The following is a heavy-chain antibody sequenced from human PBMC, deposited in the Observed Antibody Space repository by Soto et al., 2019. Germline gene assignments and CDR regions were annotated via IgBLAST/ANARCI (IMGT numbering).Heavy chain of an antibody. CDR3: ARSGRGSRNYYGMDV. J-gene: IGHJ6*02. CDR2: ISGSGGST. Sequence: GGSLRLSCAASGFTFSNYAMSWVRQAPGKGLEWVSGISGSGGSTYYADSVKGRFTISRDNSKNTLYLQMNSLRAEDTAVCYCARSGRGSRNYYGMDVWGQGTTVTVSS. CDR1: GFTFSNYA. D-gene: IGHD2-15*01. V-gene: IGHV3-23*01.